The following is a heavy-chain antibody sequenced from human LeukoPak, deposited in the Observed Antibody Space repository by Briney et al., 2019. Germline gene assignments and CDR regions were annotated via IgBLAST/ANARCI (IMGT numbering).Heavy chain of an antibody. CDR3: ARDFMATITDY. Sequence: GGSLRLSCAASGFPFRSYAMTWVRQAPGKGLEWVSVIYSGGSTYYADSVKGRFTISRDNSKNTLYLQMNSLRAEDTAVYYCARDFMATITDYWGQGTLVTVSS. CDR1: GFPFRSYA. D-gene: IGHD5-24*01. J-gene: IGHJ4*02. CDR2: IYSGGST. V-gene: IGHV3-66*01.